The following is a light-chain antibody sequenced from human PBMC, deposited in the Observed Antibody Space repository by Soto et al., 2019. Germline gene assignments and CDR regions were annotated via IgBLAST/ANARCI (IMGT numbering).Light chain of an antibody. CDR1: QSISNY. CDR2: AAS. J-gene: IGKJ1*01. Sequence: DIQMTQSPSSLSASVGDRVTISCRASQSISNYLNWYQQKPGTAPKLLIYAASRLQSGVPSRFSGSGSGTDFTLTISSLQIEDFATYFCQQSDSTPQTFGQGTKVEIK. V-gene: IGKV1-39*01. CDR3: QQSDSTPQT.